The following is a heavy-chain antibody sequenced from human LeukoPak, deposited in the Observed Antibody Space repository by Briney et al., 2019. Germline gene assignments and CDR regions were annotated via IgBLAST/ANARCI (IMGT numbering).Heavy chain of an antibody. D-gene: IGHD2-15*01. CDR3: YSTLVVVAATAAFDI. V-gene: IGHV3-23*01. Sequence: GGSLRLSCAASGFTFSSYAISWVHQAPGKGLEWVSAISGSGGSAYYADSVKGRFTISRDNSKNTLYLQMNSLRAEDTAVYYCYSTLVVVAATAAFDIWDQGTMVTVSS. CDR1: GFTFSSYA. J-gene: IGHJ3*02. CDR2: ISGSGGSA.